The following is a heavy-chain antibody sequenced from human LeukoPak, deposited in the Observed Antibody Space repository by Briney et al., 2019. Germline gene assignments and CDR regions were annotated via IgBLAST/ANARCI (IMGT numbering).Heavy chain of an antibody. CDR2: IYYSGST. CDR3: ARLYSGSYPNYYYYMDV. V-gene: IGHV4-59*08. Sequence: SETLSLTCTVSGGSISSYYWSWIWQPPGKGLEWIGYIYYSGSTNYNPSLKSRVTISVDTSKNQFSLKLSSVTSADTAVYYCARLYSGSYPNYYYYMDVWGKGTTVTVSS. D-gene: IGHD1-26*01. J-gene: IGHJ6*03. CDR1: GGSISSYY.